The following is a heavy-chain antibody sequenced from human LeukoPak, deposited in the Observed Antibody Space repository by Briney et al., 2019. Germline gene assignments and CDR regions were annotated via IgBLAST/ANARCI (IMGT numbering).Heavy chain of an antibody. CDR3: ARHERYFDWNDY. Sequence: SGTLSLTCTVSGGSISGDYWSWIRQPAGKGLEWIGRIYSSGRTDYNPSLKSRVTISVDTSKNQFSLKLSSVTAADTAVYYCARHERYFDWNDYWGQGTLVTVSS. V-gene: IGHV4-4*07. CDR1: GGSISGDY. CDR2: IYSSGRT. J-gene: IGHJ4*02. D-gene: IGHD3-9*01.